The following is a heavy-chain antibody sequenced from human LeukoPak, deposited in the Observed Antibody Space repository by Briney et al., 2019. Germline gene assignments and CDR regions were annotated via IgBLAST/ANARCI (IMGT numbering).Heavy chain of an antibody. V-gene: IGHV3-53*01. CDR2: IYRGGST. J-gene: IGHJ4*02. D-gene: IGHD3-3*01. Sequence: GGPLRLSCAASGFTFSSYWMSWVRQAPGKGLEWVSVIYRGGSTYYADSVKGRFTISRDNSKNTLYLQMKTLRAEDTAVYYCARVDYYDFYLDYWGQGTLVTVSS. CDR3: ARVDYYDFYLDY. CDR1: GFTFSSYW.